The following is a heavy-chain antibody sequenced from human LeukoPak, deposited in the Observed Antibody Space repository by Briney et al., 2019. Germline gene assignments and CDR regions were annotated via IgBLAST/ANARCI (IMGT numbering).Heavy chain of an antibody. J-gene: IGHJ3*02. CDR1: VGTFSSYP. CDR3: ARDRRGYYYDRSGYHHDAFDI. Sequence: SVKVSCKASVGTFSSYPITWVRQAPGHGLEWMGRFIPILGVTVYAQRFQGRVTITADKSTATAYMELSSLRSEDTAVYYCARDRRGYYYDRSGYHHDAFDIWGQGTMVTVSS. CDR2: FIPILGVT. D-gene: IGHD3-22*01. V-gene: IGHV1-69*04.